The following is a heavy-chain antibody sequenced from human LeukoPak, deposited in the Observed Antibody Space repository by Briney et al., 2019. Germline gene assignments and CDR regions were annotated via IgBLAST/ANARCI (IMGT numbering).Heavy chain of an antibody. CDR3: ARDPRGSPYYSYY. D-gene: IGHD1-26*01. J-gene: IGHJ4*02. CDR2: ISYDGTNK. Sequence: GGSLRLSCAASGFTFSSYAMHWVRQAPGKGLEWVADISYDGTNKNYADSVKGRFTISRDNSKNTVYLQMNSLRVEDAAVYYCARDPRGSPYYSYYWGQGTLVTVSS. CDR1: GFTFSSYA. V-gene: IGHV3-30-3*01.